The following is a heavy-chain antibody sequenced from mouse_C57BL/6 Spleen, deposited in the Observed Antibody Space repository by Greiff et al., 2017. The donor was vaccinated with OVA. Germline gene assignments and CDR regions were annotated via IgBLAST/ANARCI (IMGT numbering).Heavy chain of an antibody. D-gene: IGHD1-2*01. Sequence: QVQLQQPGAELVRPGSSVKLSCKASGYTFTSYWMHWVKQRPIQGLEWIGNIDPSDSETNYTQKFKDKATLTVDKSSSTAYMQLSSLTSEDSAVYDGARRDNRYGGNAMDYWGQGTSVTVSS. CDR2: IDPSDSET. V-gene: IGHV1-52*01. CDR1: GYTFTSYW. CDR3: ARRDNRYGGNAMDY. J-gene: IGHJ4*01.